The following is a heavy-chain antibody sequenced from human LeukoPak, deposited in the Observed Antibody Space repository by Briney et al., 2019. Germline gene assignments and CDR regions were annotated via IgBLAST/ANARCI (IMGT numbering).Heavy chain of an antibody. CDR2: ISWNSGGI. CDR3: AKDYGITGTSDAFDI. Sequence: PGRSLRLSCAASGFTFDDYAMHWVRQAPGKGLEWVSGISWNSGGIGYADSVKGRFTISRDNAKNSLYLQMNSLRAEDTALYYCAKDYGITGTSDAFDIWGRGTMVTVSS. CDR1: GFTFDDYA. D-gene: IGHD1-20*01. V-gene: IGHV3-9*01. J-gene: IGHJ3*02.